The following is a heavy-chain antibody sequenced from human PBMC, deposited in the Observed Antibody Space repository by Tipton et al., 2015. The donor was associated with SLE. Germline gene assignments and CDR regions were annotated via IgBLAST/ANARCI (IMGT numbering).Heavy chain of an antibody. D-gene: IGHD3-3*01. J-gene: IGHJ6*02. CDR3: ARRFLEWFGYGMDV. Sequence: LRLSCTVSGDSISSNYFWGWIRQSPGKGLEWIGEINHSGSTNYNPSLKSRVTISVDTSKNQFSLKLSSVTAADTAVYYCARRFLEWFGYGMDVWGQGTTVTVSS. V-gene: IGHV4-34*01. CDR1: GDSISSNYF. CDR2: INHSGST.